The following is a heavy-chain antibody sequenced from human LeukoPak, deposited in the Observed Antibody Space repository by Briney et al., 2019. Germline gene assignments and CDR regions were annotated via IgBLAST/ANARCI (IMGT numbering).Heavy chain of an antibody. V-gene: IGHV4-59*08. CDR3: ASSSGYSYGDLDY. Sequence: SETLSLTCTVSGVSIGSYYWSWIRQPPGKGLEWIGYIYYSGSTNYNPSLKSRVTISVDTSKNQFSLKLSSVTAADTAVYYCASSSGYSYGDLDYWGQGTLVTVSS. J-gene: IGHJ4*02. D-gene: IGHD5-18*01. CDR1: GVSIGSYY. CDR2: IYYSGST.